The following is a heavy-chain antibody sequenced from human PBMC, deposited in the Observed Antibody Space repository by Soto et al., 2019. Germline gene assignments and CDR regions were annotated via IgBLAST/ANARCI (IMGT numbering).Heavy chain of an antibody. D-gene: IGHD2-15*01. Sequence: SETLSVTCAVSGGSLSSGGDSWSWLRQPPGKGLEWIGYIYHSGSTYYNPSLKSRVTISVDRSKNQFSLKLSSVTAADTAVYYCARTPDYWGQGTLVTVSS. CDR1: GGSLSSGGDS. CDR2: IYHSGST. J-gene: IGHJ4*02. CDR3: ARTPDY. V-gene: IGHV4-30-2*01.